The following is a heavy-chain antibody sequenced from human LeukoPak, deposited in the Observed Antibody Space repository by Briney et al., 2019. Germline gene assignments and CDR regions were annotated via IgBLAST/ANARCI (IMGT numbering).Heavy chain of an antibody. CDR1: GYSFTSYW. CDR2: IYPGDSDT. J-gene: IGHJ5*02. Sequence: GESLKISCKGSGYSFTSYWIGWVRQMPGKGLEWMGIIYPGDSDTRYSPSFQGQVTISADKSISTAYLQWSSLKASDTAMYYCASLAITMVRGVIILGGFDPWGQGTLVTVSS. D-gene: IGHD3-10*01. V-gene: IGHV5-51*01. CDR3: ASLAITMVRGVIILGGFDP.